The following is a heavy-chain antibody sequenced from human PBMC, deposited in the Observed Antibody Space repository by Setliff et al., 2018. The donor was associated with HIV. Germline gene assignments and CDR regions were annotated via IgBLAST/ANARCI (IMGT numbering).Heavy chain of an antibody. J-gene: IGHJ6*03. Sequence: PGESLKISCAASGLTFSNYWMHWVRQAPGKGLEWLSYIGSDVSIIFYGDSVKGRFTVSRDNAKNSLYLQMSSLRAEDTAVYYCAREIRAGNYPPYNYYFYMDVWGKGTTVTVSS. CDR2: IGSDVSII. CDR3: AREIRAGNYPPYNYYFYMDV. CDR1: GLTFSNYW. V-gene: IGHV3-48*01. D-gene: IGHD4-4*01.